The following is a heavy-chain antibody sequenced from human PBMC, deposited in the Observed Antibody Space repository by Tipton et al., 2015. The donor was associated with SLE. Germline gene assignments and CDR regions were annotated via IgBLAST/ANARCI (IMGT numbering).Heavy chain of an antibody. Sequence: SLRLSCAASGFTFTNTNYAMNWVRQAPGKGLEWVSLVTGSGGGTYYSNSVKGRFTISRDNSKNALYRQMNSLRPQDTAVYYCAKASGGVYGTESFDYWGQGTLVTVSS. D-gene: IGHD5/OR15-5a*01. V-gene: IGHV3-23*01. CDR1: GFTFTNTNYA. CDR3: AKASGGVYGTESFDY. J-gene: IGHJ4*02. CDR2: VTGSGGGT.